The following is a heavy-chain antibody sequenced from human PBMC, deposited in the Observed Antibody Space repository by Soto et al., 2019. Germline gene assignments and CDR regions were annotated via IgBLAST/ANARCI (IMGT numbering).Heavy chain of an antibody. J-gene: IGHJ6*03. D-gene: IGHD3-3*01. Sequence: SVKVSCKASGGTFSSYTISWVRQAPGQGLEWMGGIIPILGIANYAQKFQGRVTITADKSTSTAYMELSSLRSEDTAVYYCARNSPTKADFLSGYLENPLNYYYYYYMDVWGKGTTVTVSS. CDR2: IIPILGIA. V-gene: IGHV1-69*10. CDR1: GGTFSSYT. CDR3: ARNSPTKADFLSGYLENPLNYYYYYYMDV.